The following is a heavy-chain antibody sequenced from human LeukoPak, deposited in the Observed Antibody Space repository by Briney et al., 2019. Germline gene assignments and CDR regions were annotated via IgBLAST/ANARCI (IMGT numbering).Heavy chain of an antibody. CDR2: INHSGST. D-gene: IGHD3-10*01. V-gene: IGHV4-34*01. CDR1: GGSFSGYY. J-gene: IGHJ5*02. CDR3: ARVITTVRGVIGTNWFDP. Sequence: SETLSLTCAVYGGSFSGYYWSWIRQPPGKGLEWIGEINHSGSTNYNPSLKSRVTISVDTSKNQFSLKLSSVTAADTAVYYCARVITTVRGVIGTNWFDPWGQGTLVTVSS.